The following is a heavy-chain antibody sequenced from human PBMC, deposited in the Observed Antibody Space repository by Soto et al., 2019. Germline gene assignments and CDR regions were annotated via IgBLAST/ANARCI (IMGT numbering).Heavy chain of an antibody. Sequence: EVQLVESGGGLVQPGGSLKLSCAASGFTLSDSPIHWVRQASAKGLEWVGSIATKANNYSTLFTSSVKGRFTISRDDSKSTTYLQMNSLKTEDTAVYYCTRHLVDTSSVLWGQGTLVTVS. CDR2: IATKANNYST. V-gene: IGHV3-73*01. CDR3: TRHLVDTSSVL. CDR1: GFTLSDSP. D-gene: IGHD5-18*01. J-gene: IGHJ4*02.